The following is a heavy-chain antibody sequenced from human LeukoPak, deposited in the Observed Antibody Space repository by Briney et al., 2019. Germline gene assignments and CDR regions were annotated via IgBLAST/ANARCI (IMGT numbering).Heavy chain of an antibody. V-gene: IGHV4-39*01. CDR2: IYYSGST. CDR1: GGSISSSSYY. D-gene: IGHD3-3*01. J-gene: IGHJ5*02. CDR3: ARHPYYDFWSGYISWFDP. Sequence: SETLSLTCTVSGGSISSSSYYWGWIRQPPGKGLEWIGSIYYSGSTYYNPSLKSRVTISVDTSKNQFSLKLSSVTAADTAVYYCARHPYYDFWSGYISWFDPWGQGTLVTVSS.